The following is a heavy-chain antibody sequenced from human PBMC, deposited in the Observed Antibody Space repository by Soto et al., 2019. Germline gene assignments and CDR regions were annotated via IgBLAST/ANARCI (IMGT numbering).Heavy chain of an antibody. D-gene: IGHD6-19*01. V-gene: IGHV3-30-3*01. CDR3: ARDPHSSGRYEWVSMTLSIDFDY. CDR2: ISSDGSNK. J-gene: IGHJ4*02. CDR1: GFTFSSYV. Sequence: PGGSLRLSCEASGFTFSSYVMHWVRQAPGKGLEWVAVISSDGSNKYYAESVKGRFTISRDNSKNKLYLQMNSLRVQDTAVYYCARDPHSSGRYEWVSMTLSIDFDYWGQGTLVTVSS.